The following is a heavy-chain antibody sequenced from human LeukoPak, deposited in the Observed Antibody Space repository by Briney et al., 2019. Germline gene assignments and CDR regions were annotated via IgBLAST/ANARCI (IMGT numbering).Heavy chain of an antibody. V-gene: IGHV3-23*01. D-gene: IGHD2-8*01. CDR3: ALGYAMNY. J-gene: IGHJ4*02. CDR1: GFTFRSYA. CDR2: ISNSGGSGSA. Sequence: GRSLRLSCAASGFTFRSYAMSWVRQAPGKGLEWVSGISNSGGSGSAYYADSVKGRITIFRDNSKSTLYLQMNSLRVEDTAVYYCALGYAMNYWGQGTLVTVSS.